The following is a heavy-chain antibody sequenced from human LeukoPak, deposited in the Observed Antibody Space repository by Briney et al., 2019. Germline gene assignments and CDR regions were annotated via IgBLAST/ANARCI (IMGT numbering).Heavy chain of an antibody. CDR1: GGSISSYY. CDR3: ARHTSSGSHFDY. J-gene: IGHJ4*02. Sequence: SETLSLTCTVSGGSISSYYWSWIRQPPGKGLEWIGHIYYSGSTNYNPSLKSRVTISVDTSKNQFSLKLSSVTAADTAVYYCARHTSSGSHFDYWGQGTLVTVSS. V-gene: IGHV4-59*08. CDR2: IYYSGST. D-gene: IGHD6-19*01.